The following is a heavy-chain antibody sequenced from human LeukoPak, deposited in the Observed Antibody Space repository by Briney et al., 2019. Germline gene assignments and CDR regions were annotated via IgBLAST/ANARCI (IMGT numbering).Heavy chain of an antibody. Sequence: RTSETLSLTCTVSGGPISSYYWSWIRQPPGKGLEWIGYIYYTGSTNYNPSLMSRVTTSIDMSNNQFSLELSSVTAADTAVYYCTRDPNPSVVALWGQGILVTVSS. CDR1: GGPISSYY. CDR2: IYYTGST. D-gene: IGHD3-22*01. CDR3: TRDPNPSVVAL. V-gene: IGHV4-59*01. J-gene: IGHJ4*02.